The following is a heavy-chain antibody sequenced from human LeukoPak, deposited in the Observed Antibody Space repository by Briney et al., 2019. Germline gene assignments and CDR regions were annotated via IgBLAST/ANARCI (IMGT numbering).Heavy chain of an antibody. V-gene: IGHV3-43*01. CDR1: GFTFSSYA. D-gene: IGHD1-1*01. J-gene: IGHJ4*02. CDR3: AKGPPTTSPYYFDY. Sequence: PGGSLRLSCAASGFTFSSYAMSWVRQAPGRGLEWVSLISWDGGSTYYADSVKGRFTISRGNSKNSLYLQMNSLRTEDTALYYCAKGPPTTSPYYFDYWGQGTLVTVSS. CDR2: ISWDGGST.